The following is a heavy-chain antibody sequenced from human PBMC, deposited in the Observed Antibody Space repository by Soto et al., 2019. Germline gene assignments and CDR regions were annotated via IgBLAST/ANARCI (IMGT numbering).Heavy chain of an antibody. V-gene: IGHV3-7*03. CDR2: IKQDGSEK. CDR3: AKDRRAGGNSAFYFDF. Sequence: PGGSLRLSCAASGFTFSSYWMSWVRQAPGKGLEWVANIKQDGSEKYYVDSVKGRFTISRDNSHNTLYLQVHSLTAEDTAVYYCAKDRRAGGNSAFYFDFWGQGAQVTVSS. CDR1: GFTFSSYW. D-gene: IGHD3-16*01. J-gene: IGHJ4*02.